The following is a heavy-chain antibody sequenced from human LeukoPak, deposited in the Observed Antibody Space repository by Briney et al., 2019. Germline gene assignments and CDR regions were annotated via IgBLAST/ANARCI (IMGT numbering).Heavy chain of an antibody. J-gene: IGHJ4*02. D-gene: IGHD1-26*01. Sequence: SVKVSCKASVSTFSRSAISWVRQAPGQGLQWMGGVIPMLGTTNYAQRFQDRVSITTDDSRSTPYMEFRSLRSVDTAVYYCARDDGSATMGFDSWGQGTLVTVSS. CDR2: VIPMLGTT. CDR1: VSTFSRSA. CDR3: ARDDGSATMGFDS. V-gene: IGHV1-69*05.